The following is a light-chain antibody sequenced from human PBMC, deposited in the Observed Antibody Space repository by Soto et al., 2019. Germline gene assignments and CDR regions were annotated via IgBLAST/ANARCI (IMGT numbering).Light chain of an antibody. V-gene: IGLV2-14*01. Sequence: QSVLTQPASLSGSPGQSITISCTGTSSDVGGYNYVSWYQQHPGKAPKLMIYDVSNRPSGVSNRFSGSKSGNTASLTISGLQAEDEADYYCSSYTSSSTSYFFGTGTKVTVL. CDR2: DVS. CDR1: SSDVGGYNY. J-gene: IGLJ1*01. CDR3: SSYTSSSTSYF.